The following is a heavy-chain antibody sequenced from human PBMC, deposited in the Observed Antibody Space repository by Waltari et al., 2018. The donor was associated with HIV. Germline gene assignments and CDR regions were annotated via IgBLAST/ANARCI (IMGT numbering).Heavy chain of an antibody. CDR2: IYSGGST. Sequence: EVQLVESGGGLIQPGGSLRLSCAASGFTVSSNYMSWVRQAPGKGLEWVSVIYSGGSTYYAGSVKGRFTISRDNSKNTLYLQMNSLRAEDTAVYYCARAGYGDYAALLDYYYGMDVWGQGTTVTVSS. D-gene: IGHD4-17*01. CDR3: ARAGYGDYAALLDYYYGMDV. J-gene: IGHJ6*02. CDR1: GFTVSSNY. V-gene: IGHV3-53*01.